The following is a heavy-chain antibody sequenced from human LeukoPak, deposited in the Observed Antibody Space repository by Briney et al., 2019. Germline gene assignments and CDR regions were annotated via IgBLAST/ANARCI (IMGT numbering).Heavy chain of an antibody. Sequence: SVKVSCKASGGTFSSYAISWVRQAPGQGLEWLGGIIPIFGTANYAQKFQGRVTITTDESTSTAYMELSSLRSEDTAVYYCASPRGYDILTGLDYWGQGTLVTVSS. D-gene: IGHD3-9*01. J-gene: IGHJ4*02. CDR3: ASPRGYDILTGLDY. CDR1: GGTFSSYA. CDR2: IIPIFGTA. V-gene: IGHV1-69*05.